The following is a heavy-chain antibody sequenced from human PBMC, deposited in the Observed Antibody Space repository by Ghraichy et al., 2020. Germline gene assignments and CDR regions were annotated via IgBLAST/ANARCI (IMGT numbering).Heavy chain of an antibody. CDR2: INSDGSTT. Sequence: SLRLSCVVSGFSFSNSWMQWVRQTPGKGLGWVSGINSDGSTTVYADSVKGRFTISRDNAKNTLFLQMNSLRDEDTAVYYCARRYCSGGVCYLEYWGQGTLVTVSS. CDR3: ARRYCSGGVCYLEY. D-gene: IGHD2-15*01. V-gene: IGHV3-74*01. J-gene: IGHJ4*02. CDR1: GFSFSNSW.